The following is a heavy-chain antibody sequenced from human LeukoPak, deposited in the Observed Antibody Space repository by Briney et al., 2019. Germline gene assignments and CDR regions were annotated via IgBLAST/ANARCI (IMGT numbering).Heavy chain of an antibody. CDR2: MNPNSGNT. CDR3: ARAPYYYDSSGSRYYYMDV. J-gene: IGHJ6*03. CDR1: GYTFTSYD. Sequence: GASVKVSCKASGYTFTSYDINWVRQATGQGLEWMGWMNPNSGNTDYAQKFQGRVTLTRNTSISTAYMELSSLRSEDTAVYYCARAPYYYDSSGSRYYYMDVWGKGTTVTVSS. V-gene: IGHV1-8*03. D-gene: IGHD3-22*01.